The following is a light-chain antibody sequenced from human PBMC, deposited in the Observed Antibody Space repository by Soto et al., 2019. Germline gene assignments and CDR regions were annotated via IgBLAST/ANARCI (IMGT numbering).Light chain of an antibody. CDR2: LNSDGSH. CDR1: SGHSTYA. J-gene: IGLJ2*01. CDR3: QTWGTAIRV. V-gene: IGLV4-69*01. Sequence: QPVLTQSPSASASLGASVKLTCTLDSGHSTYAIAWHQQQPEKGPRYLMRLNSDGSHTRGDGIPDRFSVSSSGADRYLTISSLQSEDEADYYCQTWGTAIRVFGGGTKLTVL.